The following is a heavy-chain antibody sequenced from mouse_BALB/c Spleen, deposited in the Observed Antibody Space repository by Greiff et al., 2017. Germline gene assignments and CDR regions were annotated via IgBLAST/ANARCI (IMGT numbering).Heavy chain of an antibody. CDR1: GFNIKDTY. CDR3: ALTGTRYFDV. D-gene: IGHD4-1*01. Sequence: VQLKQSGAELVKPGASVKLSCTASGFNIKDTYMHWVKQRPEQGLEWIGRIDPANGNTKYDPKFQGKATITADTSSNTAYLQLSSLTSEDTAVYYCALTGTRYFDVWGAGTTVTVSS. J-gene: IGHJ1*01. CDR2: IDPANGNT. V-gene: IGHV14-3*02.